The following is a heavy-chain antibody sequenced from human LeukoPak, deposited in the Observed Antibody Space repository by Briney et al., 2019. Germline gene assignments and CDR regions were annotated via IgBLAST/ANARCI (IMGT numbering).Heavy chain of an antibody. D-gene: IGHD3-10*01. CDR1: GFTVSSNY. J-gene: IGHJ4*02. CDR3: ASLDSYYYGSGSYYIGADPLDSTNFDY. V-gene: IGHV3-53*01. CDR2: IYSGGST. Sequence: PGGSLRLSCAASGFTVSSNYMSWVRQAPGKGLEWVSVIYSGGSTYYADSVKGRFTISRDNSKNTLYLQMNSLRAEDTAVYYCASLDSYYYGSGSYYIGADPLDSTNFDYWGQGTLVTVSS.